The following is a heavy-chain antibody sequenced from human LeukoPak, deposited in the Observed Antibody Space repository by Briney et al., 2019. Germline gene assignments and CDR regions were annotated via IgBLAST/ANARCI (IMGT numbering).Heavy chain of an antibody. CDR2: ISGYNGNT. J-gene: IGHJ4*02. CDR3: ARDWNSSGWYRVSFY. CDR1: GYTFISYG. V-gene: IGHV1-18*01. Sequence: ASVKVSCKASGYTFISYGISWVRQAPGQGLEWMGWISGYNGNTNYAQKLQGRVTMTTDTSTSTAYMELRSLRSDDTAVYYCARDWNSSGWYRVSFYWGQGTLVTVSS. D-gene: IGHD6-19*01.